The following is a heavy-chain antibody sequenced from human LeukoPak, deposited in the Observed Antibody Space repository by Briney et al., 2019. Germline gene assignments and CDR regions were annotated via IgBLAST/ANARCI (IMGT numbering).Heavy chain of an antibody. CDR2: IIPILDIA. D-gene: IGHD2-21*02. CDR1: GGTFSTYA. CDR3: ARDQGVTDPPPYGLDV. Sequence: SVKVPCKASGGTFSTYAVSWVRQAPGQGLESMGRIIPILDIATYAPKFRVRVTITADKSTSTAYMELSSLSSDDTAVYYCARDQGVTDPPPYGLDVWGQGTTVTVSS. J-gene: IGHJ6*02. V-gene: IGHV1-69*04.